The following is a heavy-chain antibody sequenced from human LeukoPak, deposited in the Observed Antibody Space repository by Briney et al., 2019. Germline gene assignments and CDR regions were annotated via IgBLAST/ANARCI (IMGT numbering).Heavy chain of an antibody. CDR3: ARAQTYYYGSGSFDP. CDR2: ISSSSSYI. V-gene: IGHV3-21*01. CDR1: GFTFSSYS. D-gene: IGHD3-10*01. Sequence: PGGSLRLSCAASGFTFSSYSMNWVRQAPGKGLEWVSSISSSSSYIYYADSVKGRFTISRDNSKNTLYLQMNSLRAEDTAVYYCARAQTYYYGSGSFDPWGQGTLVTVSS. J-gene: IGHJ5*02.